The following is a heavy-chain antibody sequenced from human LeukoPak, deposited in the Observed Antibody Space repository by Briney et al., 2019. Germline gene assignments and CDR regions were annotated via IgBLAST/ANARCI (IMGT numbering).Heavy chain of an antibody. V-gene: IGHV4-38-2*02. CDR3: ARDRAGTTMVRDMDAFDI. CDR1: GYSISSSYY. CDR2: IYYSGST. J-gene: IGHJ3*02. Sequence: SETLSLTCSVSGYSISSSYYWGWIRQPPGKGLEWIGSIYYSGSTYYNPSLKSRVTISVDTSKNQFSLKLSSVTAADTAVYYCARDRAGTTMVRDMDAFDIWGQGTMVTVSS. D-gene: IGHD3-10*01.